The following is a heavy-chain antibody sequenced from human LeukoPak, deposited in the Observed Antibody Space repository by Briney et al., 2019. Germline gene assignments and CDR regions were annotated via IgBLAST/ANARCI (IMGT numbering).Heavy chain of an antibody. Sequence: ASVKVSCKASGYTFISYGIRWVRQAPGQGLEWMGWISAYNGNTNYAQKLQGRVTMTTDTSTSTAYMELRSLRSDDTAVYYCARDDVVAGTDPADYWGQGTLVTVSS. CDR1: GYTFISYG. CDR2: ISAYNGNT. CDR3: ARDDVVAGTDPADY. D-gene: IGHD6-19*01. V-gene: IGHV1-18*01. J-gene: IGHJ4*02.